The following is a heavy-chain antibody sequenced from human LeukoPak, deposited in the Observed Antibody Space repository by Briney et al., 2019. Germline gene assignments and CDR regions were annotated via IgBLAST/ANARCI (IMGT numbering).Heavy chain of an antibody. CDR1: GFTFSSYA. CDR3: AKDLAAHSWSSGYYSPFDY. V-gene: IGHV3-23*01. CDR2: ISGSGGST. J-gene: IGHJ4*02. D-gene: IGHD3-22*01. Sequence: GGSLRLSCAASGFTFSSYAMSGVRQAPGKGVEWVSAISGSGGSTYYADSVKGRFTISRDNSKNTLYLQMNSLRAEDTAVYYCAKDLAAHSWSSGYYSPFDYWGQGTLVTVSS.